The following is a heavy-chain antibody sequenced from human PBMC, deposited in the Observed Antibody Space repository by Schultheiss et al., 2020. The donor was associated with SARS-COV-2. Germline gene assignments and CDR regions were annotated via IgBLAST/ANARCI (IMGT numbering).Heavy chain of an antibody. CDR1: GGSISSSSYY. CDR2: IYYSGST. Sequence: SETLSLTCTVSGGSISSSSYYWSWIRQPPGKGLEWIGSIYYSGSTYYNPSLKSRVTISVDTSKNQFSLKLSSVTAADTAVYYCARFLDYFDYWGQGTLVTVSS. CDR3: ARFLDYFDY. V-gene: IGHV4-39*07. J-gene: IGHJ4*02.